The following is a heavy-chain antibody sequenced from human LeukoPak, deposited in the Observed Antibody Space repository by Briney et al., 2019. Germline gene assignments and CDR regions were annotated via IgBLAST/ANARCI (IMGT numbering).Heavy chain of an antibody. D-gene: IGHD6-13*01. J-gene: IGHJ4*02. Sequence: SETLSLTCTISGGSISSSSYYRGWIRQPPGKGLEWIGSIYYSGSTYYNPSLKSRVTISVDTSKNQFSLKLSSVTAADTAVYYCARLDSSSWFWGQGTLVTVSS. CDR2: IYYSGST. CDR1: GGSISSSSYY. V-gene: IGHV4-39*01. CDR3: ARLDSSSWF.